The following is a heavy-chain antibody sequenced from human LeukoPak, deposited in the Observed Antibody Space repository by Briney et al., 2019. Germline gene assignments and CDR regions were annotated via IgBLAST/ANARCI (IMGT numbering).Heavy chain of an antibody. V-gene: IGHV4-39*02. CDR3: ARGPTYQPIDS. Sequence: PSETLSLTCTVSGVSISSSNSYWGWIRQPPGKGLEWIGSIYYSGSTYYNPSLKSRVTISVDTSKNHFSLKLSSVTAADTAVYYCARGPTYQPIDSWGQGTLVTVSS. CDR2: IYYSGST. CDR1: GVSISSSNSY. J-gene: IGHJ4*02. D-gene: IGHD2-2*01.